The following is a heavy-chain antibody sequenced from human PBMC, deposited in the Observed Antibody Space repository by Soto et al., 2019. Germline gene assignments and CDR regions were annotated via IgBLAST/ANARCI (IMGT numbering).Heavy chain of an antibody. J-gene: IGHJ4*02. V-gene: IGHV4-39*01. CDR1: GGSIRRSDSY. CDR3: ARRAYYDSSGYPFDY. CDR2: ISYSGRT. Sequence: PSETLSLTCSVSGGSIRRSDSYWTWVRQGPGKGLEWIGYISYSGRTYYNPSLKSRVTISVDTSKNLFSLELSSVTAADTAVYYCARRAYYDSSGYPFDYWGQGTLVTVSS. D-gene: IGHD3-22*01.